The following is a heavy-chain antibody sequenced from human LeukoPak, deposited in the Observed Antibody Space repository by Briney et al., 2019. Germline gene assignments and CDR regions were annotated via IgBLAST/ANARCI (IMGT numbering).Heavy chain of an antibody. D-gene: IGHD4-17*01. V-gene: IGHV3-7*01. J-gene: IGHJ4*02. CDR3: ARDRTVTTFDS. Sequence: GGSLTLSCAVSGFTFGSYWKSWVRQAPGKGLEWVANIKQDGSQRYYVDSVKGRFTISRDNAKNSLYLQMISLRVEDTALYYCARDRTVTTFDSWGQGTLVTVSS. CDR2: IKQDGSQR. CDR1: GFTFGSYW.